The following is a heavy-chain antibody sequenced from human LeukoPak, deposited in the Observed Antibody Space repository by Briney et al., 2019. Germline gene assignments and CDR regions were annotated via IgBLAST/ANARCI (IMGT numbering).Heavy chain of an antibody. CDR2: ISSSSSYI. D-gene: IGHD3-22*01. Sequence: PGGSLRLSCAASGFTFSSYAMSWVRQAPGKGLEWVSSISSSSSYIYYADSVKGRFTISRDNAKNSLYLQMNSLRAEDTAVYYCAEGSDSSGYYPGINGDPRHDAFDIWGQGTMVTVSS. CDR1: GFTFSSYA. V-gene: IGHV3-21*01. CDR3: AEGSDSSGYYPGINGDPRHDAFDI. J-gene: IGHJ3*02.